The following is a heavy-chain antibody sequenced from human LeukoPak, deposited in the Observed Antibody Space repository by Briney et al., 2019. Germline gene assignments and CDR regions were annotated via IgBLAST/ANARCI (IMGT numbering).Heavy chain of an antibody. CDR2: ISAYNGNT. D-gene: IGHD2-15*01. CDR3: ARDIGYYSGGSCYPPDY. CDR1: GYTFTSYG. V-gene: IGHV1-18*01. Sequence: ASVKVSCKASGYTFTSYGISWVRQAPGQGLEWMGWISAYNGNTNYAQKLQGRVTMTTDTSTSTAYMELRSLRSDDTAVYYCARDIGYYSGGSCYPPDYWGQGTLVTVSS. J-gene: IGHJ4*02.